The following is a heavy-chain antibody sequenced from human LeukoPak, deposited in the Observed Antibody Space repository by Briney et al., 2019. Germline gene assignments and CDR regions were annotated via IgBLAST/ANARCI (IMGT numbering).Heavy chain of an antibody. J-gene: IGHJ4*02. CDR1: GFTFSSYG. V-gene: IGHV3-30*02. CDR3: AKDPKYYDFWSGYYPDY. CDR2: IWYDGSNK. D-gene: IGHD3-3*01. Sequence: GGSLRLSCAASGFTFSSYGMHWVRQAPGKGLEWVAFIWYDGSNKYYADSVKGRFTISRDNSKNTLYLQMNSLRAEDTAVYYCAKDPKYYDFWSGYYPDYWGQGTLVTVSS.